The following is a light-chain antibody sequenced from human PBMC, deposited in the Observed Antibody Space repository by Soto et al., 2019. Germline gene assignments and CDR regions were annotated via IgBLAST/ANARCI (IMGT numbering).Light chain of an antibody. CDR2: ANS. V-gene: IGLV1-40*01. J-gene: IGLJ2*01. Sequence: QLVLTQPPSVSGAPGQRVTISCTGSSSNIGAGFDVYWYQQLPGTAPKLLIYANSNRPSGVPDRFSGSKSDTSASLAITGLQAEDEADYYCQSYDRSLRGVVFGGGTKLTVL. CDR1: SSNIGAGFD. CDR3: QSYDRSLRGVV.